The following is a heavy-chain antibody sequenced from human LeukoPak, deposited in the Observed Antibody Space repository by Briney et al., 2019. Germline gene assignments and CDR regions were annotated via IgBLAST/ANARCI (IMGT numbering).Heavy chain of an antibody. CDR2: FRTYNGNT. J-gene: IGHJ6*02. CDR3: ARLGNCSGGSCSRVYYYGMDV. V-gene: IGHV1-18*01. CDR1: GYTFTSYG. Sequence: GASVKVSCKASGYTFTSYGITWVRQAPGQGLEWMGWFRTYNGNTNYAQNFQDGVIFSTDPSTNTAYMELSSLRSEDTAVYYCARLGNCSGGSCSRVYYYGMDVWGQGTTVTVSS. D-gene: IGHD2-15*01.